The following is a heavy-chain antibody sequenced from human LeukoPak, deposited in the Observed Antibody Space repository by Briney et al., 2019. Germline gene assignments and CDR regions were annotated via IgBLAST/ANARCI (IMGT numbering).Heavy chain of an antibody. CDR3: ACTNTFSV. J-gene: IGHJ6*04. CDR1: GFIFSNYW. Sequence: GGSLRLSCAASGFIFSNYWMNWVRQAPGKGLEWVANIYQDGSKKNYVDPVKGRFTISIDNAIDSLYLQMNNLRAEDTAVYYCACTNTFSVWGKGATVTVFS. D-gene: IGHD2/OR15-2a*01. V-gene: IGHV3-7*03. CDR2: IYQDGSKK.